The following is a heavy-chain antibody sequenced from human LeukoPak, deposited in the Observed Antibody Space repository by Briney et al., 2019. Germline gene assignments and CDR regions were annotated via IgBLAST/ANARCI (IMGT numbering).Heavy chain of an antibody. D-gene: IGHD4-17*01. CDR1: GYTFTSYD. CDR3: ARDRKTTVTGGFDY. V-gene: IGHV1-8*01. CDR2: MNPNSGNT. Sequence: ASVKVSCKASGYTFTSYDINWVRQATGQGLEWMGWMNPNSGNTGYAQKFQGRVTMTRNTSISTAYMELSSLRSEDTAVYYCARDRKTTVTGGFDYWGQGTLVTVSS. J-gene: IGHJ4*02.